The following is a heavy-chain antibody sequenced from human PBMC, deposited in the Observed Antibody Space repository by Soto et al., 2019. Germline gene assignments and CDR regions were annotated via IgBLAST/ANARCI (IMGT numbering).Heavy chain of an antibody. Sequence: GESLKISCKGSGYKFTNYWIGWVRQMPGRGLEWLGLIYPGDSDTRYSSSFQGQVTISADKSISTAYLQWSSLKASDTAICYCALGCRGVTTEAHYLAYWGQGTLVPVSS. J-gene: IGHJ4*02. CDR1: GYKFTNYW. V-gene: IGHV5-51*01. CDR2: IYPGDSDT. D-gene: IGHD3-10*01. CDR3: ALGCRGVTTEAHYLAY.